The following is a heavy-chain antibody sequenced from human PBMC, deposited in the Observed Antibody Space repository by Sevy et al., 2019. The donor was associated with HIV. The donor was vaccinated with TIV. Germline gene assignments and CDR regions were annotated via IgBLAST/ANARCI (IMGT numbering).Heavy chain of an antibody. V-gene: IGHV5-51*01. J-gene: IGHJ3*02. Sequence: GESLKISCKGSGYRFTSYWIAWVRQMPGKGLEWMGIIYPSDSDTTYSPSFQGQVTIPVDKSISTAYLQWSSLKASDTAMYYCASPVSYGSGRYDAFYIWGQGTMVTVSS. D-gene: IGHD3-10*01. CDR2: IYPSDSDT. CDR3: ASPVSYGSGRYDAFYI. CDR1: GYRFTSYW.